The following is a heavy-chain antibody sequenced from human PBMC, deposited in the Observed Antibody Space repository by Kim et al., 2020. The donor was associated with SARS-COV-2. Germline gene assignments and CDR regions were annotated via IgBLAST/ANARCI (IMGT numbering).Heavy chain of an antibody. J-gene: IGHJ4*02. CDR2: INGDGSST. CDR3: ARPQSPYSGFDPFDY. CDR1: GFTFSTYW. D-gene: IGHD5-12*01. V-gene: IGHV3-74*01. Sequence: GGSLRLSCAASGFTFSTYWMHWVRQAPGKGLVWVSRINGDGSSTSYADSVKGRFTISRDSAKDTVYLQMNSLRVEDTAVYYCARPQSPYSGFDPFDYWGQGTLVTVSA.